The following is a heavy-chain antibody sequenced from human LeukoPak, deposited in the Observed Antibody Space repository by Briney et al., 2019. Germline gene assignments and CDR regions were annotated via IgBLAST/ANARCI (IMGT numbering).Heavy chain of an antibody. J-gene: IGHJ4*02. CDR1: GGSISSSSYY. CDR2: IYYSGST. V-gene: IGHV4-39*01. D-gene: IGHD3-22*01. Sequence: SETLSLTCTVSGGSISSSSYYWGWIRQPRGKGLEWIGSIYYSGSTYYNPSLKSRVTISVDTSKNQFSLKLSSVTAADTAVYYCARQSQYYYDSSGYYPPTYDFDCWGQGTLVTVSS. CDR3: ARQSQYYYDSSGYYPPTYDFDC.